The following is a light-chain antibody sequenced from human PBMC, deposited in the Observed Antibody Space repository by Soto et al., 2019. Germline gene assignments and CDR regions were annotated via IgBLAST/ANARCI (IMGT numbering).Light chain of an antibody. CDR1: QSLLHITGETF. CDR3: MQSIVLPPS. Sequence: FVMTQTPLSLAVAPGQPASMPXEASQSLLHITGETFLSWCLHKPXQSPXLXXNXVSTRIGGVQDRFSGSGSRTDFTFEIRRLGTDDLDIYYFMQSIVLPPSFGQGTRLG. V-gene: IGKV2D-29*02. J-gene: IGKJ5*01. CDR2: XVS.